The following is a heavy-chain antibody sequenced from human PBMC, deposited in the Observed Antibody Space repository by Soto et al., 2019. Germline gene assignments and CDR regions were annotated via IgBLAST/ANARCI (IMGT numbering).Heavy chain of an antibody. CDR1: GGSISSDY. J-gene: IGHJ4*02. CDR3: ARGVGRSSWTSFDS. Sequence: SETLSLTCTVSGGSISSDYWSWIRQPAGKGLEWIGRIYISENTHYDPSLRSRVSMSLDTSKNQLSLNLSSVTAADTAVYYCARGVGRSSWTSFDSWGQGTLVTVSS. V-gene: IGHV4-4*07. CDR2: IYISENT. D-gene: IGHD6-13*01.